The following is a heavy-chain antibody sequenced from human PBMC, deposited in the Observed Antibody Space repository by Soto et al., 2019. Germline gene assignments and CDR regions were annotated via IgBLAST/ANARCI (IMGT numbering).Heavy chain of an antibody. J-gene: IGHJ4*02. CDR3: ARGTYDSSGYYYSHLDY. Sequence: SETLSLTCAVSGGSISSGGYSWSWIRQPPGKGLEWIGYIYHSGSTYYNPSLKSRVTISVDRSKNQFSLKLISVTAADTAVYYCARGTYDSSGYYYSHLDYWGQGTLVTVSS. V-gene: IGHV4-30-2*01. D-gene: IGHD3-22*01. CDR2: IYHSGST. CDR1: GGSISSGGYS.